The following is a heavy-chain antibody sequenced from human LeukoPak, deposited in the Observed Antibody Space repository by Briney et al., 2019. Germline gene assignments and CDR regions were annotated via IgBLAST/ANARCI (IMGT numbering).Heavy chain of an antibody. D-gene: IGHD3-3*01. J-gene: IGHJ4*02. CDR2: ISSSSSTI. CDR1: GFILSSFS. Sequence: GGSLSLSCAASGFILSSFSMKRVRQAPGRGREGVSYISSSSSTIYYADSVKGRFTISRDNAKNSLYLQMNSLRAEDTAVYYCARRNFWSGYSSVGFDYWGQGTLVTVSS. CDR3: ARRNFWSGYSSVGFDY. V-gene: IGHV3-48*04.